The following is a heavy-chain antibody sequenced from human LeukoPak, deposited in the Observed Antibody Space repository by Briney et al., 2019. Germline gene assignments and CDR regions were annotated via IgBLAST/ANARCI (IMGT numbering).Heavy chain of an antibody. Sequence: SQTLSLTCAISGDSVSSNSAAWNCNTQSQSRGLEWLGSPYCRSKWYNDYAVSVKSRITIDPDTSKNQFSLQLNSVTPEYTAVYYCAREPLRGWEVYFDDWGQGTLVTVS. CDR2: PYCRSKWYN. J-gene: IGHJ4*02. D-gene: IGHD1-26*01. V-gene: IGHV6-1*01. CDR3: AREPLRGWEVYFDD. CDR1: GDSVSSNSAA.